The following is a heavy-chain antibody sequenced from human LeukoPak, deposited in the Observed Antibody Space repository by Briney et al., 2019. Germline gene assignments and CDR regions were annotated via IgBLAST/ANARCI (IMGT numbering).Heavy chain of an antibody. D-gene: IGHD3-22*01. J-gene: IGHJ4*02. V-gene: IGHV3-21*01. CDR1: GYTFSSYS. CDR2: ISVRSNYI. CDR3: VRLRRNSDTSGFYYYYDF. Sequence: GGSLRLSCVASGYTFSSYSINWVRHAPGKGLEWVSSISVRSNYIYYADSVRGRFSISRDDARDSLYLRMNSLRAEDTAVYFCVRLRRNSDTSGFYYYYDFWGQGTLVTSPQ.